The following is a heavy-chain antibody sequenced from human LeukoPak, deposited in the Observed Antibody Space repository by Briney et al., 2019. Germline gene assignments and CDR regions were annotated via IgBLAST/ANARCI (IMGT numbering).Heavy chain of an antibody. Sequence: GSSVKVSCKASGGTFSSYAISWVRQAAGQGLEWMGGIIPISGTANYAQKFQGRVTITADESTSTAYMELSSLRSEDTAVYYCASAYSGYCSSTSCSDYWGQGTLVTVSS. CDR2: IIPISGTA. V-gene: IGHV1-69*01. CDR3: ASAYSGYCSSTSCSDY. D-gene: IGHD2-2*01. J-gene: IGHJ4*02. CDR1: GGTFSSYA.